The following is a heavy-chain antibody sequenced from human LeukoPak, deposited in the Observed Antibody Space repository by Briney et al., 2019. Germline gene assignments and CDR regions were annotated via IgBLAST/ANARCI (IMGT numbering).Heavy chain of an antibody. CDR1: GYTFISYG. J-gene: IGHJ5*01. V-gene: IGHV1-18*01. CDR3: ASDAEFWSGFYDS. D-gene: IGHD3-3*01. Sequence: GASVKVSCKAVGYTFISYGISWVRQAPGQGLEWLGWINCYNGKKNHARKVLGRVTMTADTSTSTAYMELRSLRSDDTAVYYCASDAEFWSGFYDSWGQGTLVTVSS. CDR2: INCYNGKK.